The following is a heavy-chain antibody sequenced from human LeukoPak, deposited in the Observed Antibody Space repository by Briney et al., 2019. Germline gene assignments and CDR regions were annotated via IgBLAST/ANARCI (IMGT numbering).Heavy chain of an antibody. CDR2: ISYDGSNK. J-gene: IGHJ4*02. D-gene: IGHD6-13*01. CDR1: GFTFSSYA. Sequence: PGGSLRLSCAASGFTFSSYAMHWVRQAPGKGLEGVAVISYDGSNKYYADSVKGRFTISSDNSKNSLYLQMNSLRAEDTAVYYCARASLGILSSWGVFDYWGQGTLVTVSS. V-gene: IGHV3-30*01. CDR3: ARASLGILSSWGVFDY.